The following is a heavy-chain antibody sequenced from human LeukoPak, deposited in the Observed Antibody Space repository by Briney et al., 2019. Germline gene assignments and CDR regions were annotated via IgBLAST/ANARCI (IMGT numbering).Heavy chain of an antibody. CDR2: IYYRGDT. V-gene: IGHV4-28*03. CDR3: ARGRVVVAATPEGVYFDY. Sequence: SDTLSLTCTLSGYSRSNNNWGGWIGQPPGKGLEWIGYIYYRGDTEYNPSIRSRVTMSVDTSKNQFSLNLYSVTAVDTAVYYCARGRVVVAATPEGVYFDYWGPGTLVHVSS. J-gene: IGHJ4*02. D-gene: IGHD2-15*01. CDR1: GYSRSNNNW.